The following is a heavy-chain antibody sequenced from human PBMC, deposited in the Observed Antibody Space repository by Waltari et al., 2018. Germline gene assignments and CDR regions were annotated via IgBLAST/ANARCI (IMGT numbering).Heavy chain of an antibody. CDR3: ARGVTGLYNWFDP. J-gene: IGHJ5*02. Sequence: QVQLQESGPGLVKPSQTLSLTCSVSGGSISSGDYYWSWIRQPPGKGLEWIGYIYYSGSTYYIPSLKSRVTISVDTSKNQFSLKLSSVTAADTAVYYCARGVTGLYNWFDPWGQGTLVSVSS. CDR2: IYYSGST. CDR1: GGSISSGDYY. V-gene: IGHV4-30-4*08. D-gene: IGHD7-27*01.